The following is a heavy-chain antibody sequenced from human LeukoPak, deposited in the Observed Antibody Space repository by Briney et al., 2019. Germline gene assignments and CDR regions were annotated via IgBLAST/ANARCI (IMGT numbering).Heavy chain of an antibody. J-gene: IGHJ4*02. CDR1: GGSISSSSYY. D-gene: IGHD2-15*01. V-gene: IGHV4-39*01. Sequence: SETLSLTCTVSGGSISSSSYYWGWIRQPPGKGLERIGSIYYSGSTYYNPSLKSRVTISVDTSKNQFSLKLSSVTAADTAVYYCASQGSDCSGGSCFYYWGQGTLVTVSS. CDR3: ASQGSDCSGGSCFYY. CDR2: IYYSGST.